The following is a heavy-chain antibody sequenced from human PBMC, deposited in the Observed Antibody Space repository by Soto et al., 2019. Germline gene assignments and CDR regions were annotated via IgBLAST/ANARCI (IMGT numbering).Heavy chain of an antibody. D-gene: IGHD2-15*01. CDR1: GYTFTSYY. V-gene: IGHV1-46*01. Sequence: ASVKVSCKASGYTFTSYYMHWVRQAPGQGLEWMGIINPSGGSTSYAQKFQGRVTMTRDTSTSTVYMELSSLRSEDTAVYYCATDVSYCSGGSCYLVFDYWGQGTLVTVSS. CDR3: ATDVSYCSGGSCYLVFDY. CDR2: INPSGGST. J-gene: IGHJ4*02.